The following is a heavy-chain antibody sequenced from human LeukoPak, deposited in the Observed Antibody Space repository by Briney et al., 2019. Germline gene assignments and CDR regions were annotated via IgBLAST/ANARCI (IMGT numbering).Heavy chain of an antibody. J-gene: IGHJ3*02. CDR3: ARDCSSTSCSLDAFDI. V-gene: IGHV3-66*01. CDR2: IYSGGST. D-gene: IGHD2-2*01. Sequence: GGSLRLSCAASGFTVSSNYMSWVRQAPGKGLEWVSVIYSGGSTYYADSVKGRFTSSRDNSKNTLYLQMNSLRAEDTAVYYCARDCSSTSCSLDAFDIWGQGTMVTVSS. CDR1: GFTVSSNY.